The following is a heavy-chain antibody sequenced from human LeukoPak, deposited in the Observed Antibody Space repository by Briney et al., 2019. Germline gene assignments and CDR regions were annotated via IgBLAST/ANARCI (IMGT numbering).Heavy chain of an antibody. D-gene: IGHD3-9*01. V-gene: IGHV4-59*12. CDR3: ARGTKLRYFDWLCNDAFDI. CDR1: GGSISSYY. J-gene: IGHJ3*02. CDR2: IYYSGST. Sequence: SETLSLTCTVSGGSISSYYWSWIRQPPGKGLEWIGYIYYSGSTNYNPSLKSRVTMSVDTSKNQFSLKLSSVTAADTAVYYCARGTKLRYFDWLCNDAFDIWGQGTMVTVSS.